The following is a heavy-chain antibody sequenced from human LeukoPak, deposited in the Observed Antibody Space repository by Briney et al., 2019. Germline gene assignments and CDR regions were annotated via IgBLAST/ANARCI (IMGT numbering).Heavy chain of an antibody. J-gene: IGHJ5*02. Sequence: SETLSLTCTVSGVSVTSGTFYWAWLRQPPGKGLEWIATVYYTGSTYYNPSLKSRVTISMDTSKNHFSLQLRSVVAPDTAVYYCARHSGSGSLSRPFDPWGQRTLVTVSS. D-gene: IGHD3-10*01. CDR3: ARHSGSGSLSRPFDP. CDR1: GVSVTSGTFY. CDR2: VYYTGST. V-gene: IGHV4-39*02.